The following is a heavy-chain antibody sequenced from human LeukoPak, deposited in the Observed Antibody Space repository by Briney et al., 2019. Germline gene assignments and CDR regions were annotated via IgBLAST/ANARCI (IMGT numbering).Heavy chain of an antibody. D-gene: IGHD2-8*01. CDR1: GFTFSSYA. Sequence: GGSLRLSCAASGFTFSSYAMSWVRQAPGKGLEWVSAISGSGGSTYYADSVKGRFTISRDNSKNTLYLQMNSLRADDTSVYYCAKSSVSRPDYWGQGTLVTVSS. J-gene: IGHJ4*02. CDR3: AKSSVSRPDY. CDR2: ISGSGGST. V-gene: IGHV3-23*01.